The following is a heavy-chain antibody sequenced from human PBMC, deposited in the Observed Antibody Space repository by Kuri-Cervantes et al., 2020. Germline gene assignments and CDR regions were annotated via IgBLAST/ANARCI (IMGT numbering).Heavy chain of an antibody. V-gene: IGHV1-18*01. Sequence: ASVKVSCKASGYTFTSYGISWVRQAPGQGLEWMGWISAYNGNTNYAQKLQGRVTMTTDTSTTTAYMELWSLRSDDTALYYCAKEGGWAYGGYKDSGSSFDYWGQGTLVTVSS. D-gene: IGHD4-17*01. CDR3: AKEGGWAYGGYKDSGSSFDY. CDR2: ISAYNGNT. J-gene: IGHJ4*02. CDR1: GYTFTSYG.